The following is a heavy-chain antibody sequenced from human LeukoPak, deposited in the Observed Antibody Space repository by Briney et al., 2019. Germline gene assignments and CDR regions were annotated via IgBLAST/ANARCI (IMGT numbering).Heavy chain of an antibody. D-gene: IGHD2-15*01. Sequence: GGSLRLSCSASGFTFRTYAMSWVRQAPGKGLEWVSGISDSGDGTYYAESVKGRFTISRDNSKNTVYLQMNSLRAEDTAVYYCAKEYCSGGSCYSPGAFDIWGQGTMVTVSS. J-gene: IGHJ3*02. V-gene: IGHV3-23*01. CDR1: GFTFRTYA. CDR3: AKEYCSGGSCYSPGAFDI. CDR2: ISDSGDGT.